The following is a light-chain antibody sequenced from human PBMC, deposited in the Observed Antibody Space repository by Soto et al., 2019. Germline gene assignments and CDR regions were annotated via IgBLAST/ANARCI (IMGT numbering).Light chain of an antibody. Sequence: ETVLTQSPATLSLSPGERATLSCRASQSVGSSLAWYQQRPGQPPRLLIYDASKREPGTPARFTGSGSGTDFTLTISSLEPEDIAFYSCQQRSNWPGTFGQGTRVEI. V-gene: IGKV3-11*01. CDR2: DAS. J-gene: IGKJ1*01. CDR1: QSVGSS. CDR3: QQRSNWPGT.